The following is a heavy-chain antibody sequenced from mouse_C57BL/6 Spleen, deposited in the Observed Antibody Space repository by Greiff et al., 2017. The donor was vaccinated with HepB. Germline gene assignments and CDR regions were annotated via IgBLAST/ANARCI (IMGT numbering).Heavy chain of an antibody. V-gene: IGHV1-50*01. CDR3: ARITTVVPYYAMDY. CDR2: IDPSDSYT. J-gene: IGHJ4*01. CDR1: GYTFTSYW. D-gene: IGHD1-1*01. Sequence: VQLQQPGAELVKPGASVKLSCKASGYTFTSYWMQWVKQRPGQGLEWIGEIDPSDSYTNYNQKFKGKATLTVDTSSSTAYMQLSSLTSEDSAVYYCARITTVVPYYAMDYWGQGTSVTVSS.